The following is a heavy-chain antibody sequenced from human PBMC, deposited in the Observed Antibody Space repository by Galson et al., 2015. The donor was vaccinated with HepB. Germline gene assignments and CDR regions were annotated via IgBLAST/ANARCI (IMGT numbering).Heavy chain of an antibody. CDR2: IKSKTDGGTT. CDR1: GFTFSNAW. V-gene: IGHV3-15*07. J-gene: IGHJ4*02. CDR3: TTDDNFVWFGELESY. D-gene: IGHD3-10*01. Sequence: SLRLSCAASGFTFSNAWMNWVRQAPGKGLEWVGRIKSKTDGGTTDYAAPVKGRFTISRDDSKNTLYLQMNSLKTEDTAVYYCTTDDNFVWFGELESYWGQGTLVTVSS.